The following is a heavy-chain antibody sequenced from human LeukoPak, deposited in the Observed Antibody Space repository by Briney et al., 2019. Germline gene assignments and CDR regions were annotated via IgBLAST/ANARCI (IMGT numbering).Heavy chain of an antibody. CDR3: TRQGMVVAASIDAFDI. J-gene: IGHJ3*02. CDR1: GFTSSGSA. D-gene: IGHD2-15*01. V-gene: IGHV3-73*01. Sequence: GGSLRLSCAASGFTSSGSAMHWVRQASGKGLEWVGRIRSKANSYATAYAASVKGRFTISRDDSKNTAYLQMNSLKTEDTAVYYCTRQGMVVAASIDAFDIWGQGTMVTVSS. CDR2: IRSKANSYAT.